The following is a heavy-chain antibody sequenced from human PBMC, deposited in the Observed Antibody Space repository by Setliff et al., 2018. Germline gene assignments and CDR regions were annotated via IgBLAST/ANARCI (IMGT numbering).Heavy chain of an antibody. V-gene: IGHV3-7*03. J-gene: IGHJ6*03. Sequence: PGESLKISCVASGFTFSNSWINWVRQAPGKGLEWVANIKEDGTEKYYVDSVKGRFTIFRDNAKKSLHLQMNSLRAEDTAVYYCARSLARVSGGDCYSTSFCYNYYMDVWGKGTTVTVSS. D-gene: IGHD2-21*02. CDR3: ARSLARVSGGDCYSTSFCYNYYMDV. CDR2: IKEDGTEK. CDR1: GFTFSNSW.